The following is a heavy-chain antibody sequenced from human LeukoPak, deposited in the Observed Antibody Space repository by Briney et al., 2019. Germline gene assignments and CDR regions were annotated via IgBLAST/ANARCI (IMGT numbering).Heavy chain of an antibody. D-gene: IGHD6-6*01. J-gene: IGHJ3*02. CDR3: AKVYSSSSRDAFDI. V-gene: IGHV4-34*01. CDR2: INHGGST. Sequence: SETLSLTCAVYGASFSGYYWSWIRQPPGKGLEWIGEINHGGSTSYNPSLESRVTMSVDWSKSQFSLNLSSVTAADTAVYYCAKVYSSSSRDAFDIWGQGTMVTVSS. CDR1: GASFSGYY.